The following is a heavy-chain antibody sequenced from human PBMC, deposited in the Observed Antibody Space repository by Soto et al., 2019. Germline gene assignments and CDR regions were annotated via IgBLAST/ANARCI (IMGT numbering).Heavy chain of an antibody. Sequence: XLKIRCKRSEDXFASYWLVWVRQMPGKGLECIGMRYPGDSEARYSPSFQGQVTMSADKSISTAYLQWSSLKASDTAMYYCASQYGRDVYDYCCQGLLVTVSS. J-gene: IGHJ4*01. V-gene: IGHV5-51*01. D-gene: IGHD2-21*02. CDR2: RYPGDSEA. CDR3: ASQYGRDVYDY. CDR1: EDXFASYW.